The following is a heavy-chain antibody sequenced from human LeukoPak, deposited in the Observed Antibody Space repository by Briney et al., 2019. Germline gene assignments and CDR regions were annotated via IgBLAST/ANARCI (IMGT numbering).Heavy chain of an antibody. D-gene: IGHD3-22*01. Sequence: SETLSHTCAVYGGSFSGYYWSWIRQPPGKGLEWIGYIYYSGSTNYNPSLKSRVTISVDTSKNQFSLKLSSVTAADTAVYYCARHDRGYYDSSGYYRPGVDFDYWGQGTLVTVSS. CDR3: ARHDRGYYDSSGYYRPGVDFDY. CDR2: IYYSGST. J-gene: IGHJ4*02. V-gene: IGHV4-59*08. CDR1: GGSFSGYY.